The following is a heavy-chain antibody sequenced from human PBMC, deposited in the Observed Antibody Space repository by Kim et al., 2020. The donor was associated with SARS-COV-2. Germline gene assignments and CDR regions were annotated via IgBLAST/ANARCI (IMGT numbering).Heavy chain of an antibody. J-gene: IGHJ4*02. Sequence: GGSLRLSCAASGFTFSDYYMSWIRQAPGKGLEWVSYISSSSSYTNYADSVKGRFTISRDNAKNSLYLQMNSLRAEDTAVYYCARVTTTTTMIVVVITQIDYWGQGTLVTVSS. D-gene: IGHD3-22*01. CDR2: ISSSSSYT. V-gene: IGHV3-11*06. CDR3: ARVTTTTTMIVVVITQIDY. CDR1: GFTFSDYY.